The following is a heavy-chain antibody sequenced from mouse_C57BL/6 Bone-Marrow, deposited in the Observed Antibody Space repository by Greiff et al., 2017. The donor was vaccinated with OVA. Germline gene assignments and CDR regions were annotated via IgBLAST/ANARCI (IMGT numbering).Heavy chain of an antibody. D-gene: IGHD1-1*01. CDR1: GFTFSSHG. J-gene: IGHJ1*03. CDR3: ARPVYGRYWCYGV. Sequence: EVKLVESGGDLVKPGGSLKLSCAAPGFTFSSHGMSWVRQTPDKRLEWVATISSGGSYTYYPDSVKGRFTISRDNAKNNLNLQMSSLKSEDTAMYCCARPVYGRYWCYGVWGTGTTVT. CDR2: ISSGGSYT. V-gene: IGHV5-6*02.